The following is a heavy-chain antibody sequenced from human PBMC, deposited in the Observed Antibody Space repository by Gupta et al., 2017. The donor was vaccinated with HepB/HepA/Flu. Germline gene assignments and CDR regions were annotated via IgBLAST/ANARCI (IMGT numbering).Heavy chain of an antibody. CDR2: IKTKATGYAT. V-gene: IGHV3-73*01. Sequence: EVQLVESGGGLVQPGESLTLSCAASGFTFSGSNMHWVRQASGKGLEWIGRIKTKATGYATEYAASVKGRFTISRDDSKNTAYLHMNSLKTEDTAVYYCLSWKPNFVWGQGTLVTVSS. D-gene: IGHD3-9*01. CDR3: LSWKPNFV. J-gene: IGHJ4*02. CDR1: GFTFSGSN.